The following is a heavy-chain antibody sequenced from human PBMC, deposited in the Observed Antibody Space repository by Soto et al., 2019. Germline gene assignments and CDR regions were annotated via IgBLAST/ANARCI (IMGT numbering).Heavy chain of an antibody. CDR1: GGSIYTGGFY. Sequence: PSETLSLTCTVSGGSIYTGGFYWSWIRQLPGKGLEWLGYIYYTGSTQYTPSVKSRLTISTDTSDNQFSLRLTSVTAADTAVYYCATSLVTSRTRVDYWGQGTLVTVSS. J-gene: IGHJ4*02. CDR3: ATSLVTSRTRVDY. CDR2: IYYTGST. V-gene: IGHV4-31*03. D-gene: IGHD1-26*01.